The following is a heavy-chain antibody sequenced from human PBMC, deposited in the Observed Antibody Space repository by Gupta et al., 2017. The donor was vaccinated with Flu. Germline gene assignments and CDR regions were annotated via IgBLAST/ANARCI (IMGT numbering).Heavy chain of an antibody. J-gene: IGHJ6*02. D-gene: IGHD1-26*01. Sequence: EVQLVESGGGLVQPGGSLRLSCAASGFTFSSYWMSGVRQAPGKGLEWVANIKQDGSEKYYVDSVKGRFTISRDNAKNSLYLQMNSLRAEDTAVYYCARDRYSGSLYYYYYGMDVWGQGTTVTVSS. V-gene: IGHV3-7*04. CDR2: IKQDGSEK. CDR1: GFTFSSYW. CDR3: ARDRYSGSLYYYYYGMDV.